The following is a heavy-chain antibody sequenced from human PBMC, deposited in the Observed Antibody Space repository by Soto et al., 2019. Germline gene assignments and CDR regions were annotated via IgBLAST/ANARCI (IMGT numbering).Heavy chain of an antibody. CDR3: ARERNWAFDY. V-gene: IGHV6-1*01. CDR1: GASVSSNSAA. J-gene: IGHJ4*02. CDR2: TYYRSKWYN. Sequence: SXTLSVSCAFSGASVSSNSAAWNWIWQSPSRGLEWLGRTYYRSKWYNDYAVSVKSRITINPDTSKNQFSLQLNSVTPEDTAVYYCARERNWAFDYWGQGTLVTV. D-gene: IGHD7-27*01.